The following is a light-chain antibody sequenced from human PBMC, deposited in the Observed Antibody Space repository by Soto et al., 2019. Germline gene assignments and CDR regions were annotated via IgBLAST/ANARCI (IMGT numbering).Light chain of an antibody. V-gene: IGLV9-49*01. CDR2: VGTGGIVG. J-gene: IGLJ3*02. CDR3: GADPGSGSNFVYL. Sequence: QSVLTQPPSASASLGASVTLTCTLSSGYSNYKVDWYQQRPGKGPRFVMRVGTGGIVGSKGDGIPDRFSVLGSGLNRYLTIKNIQEEDESDYHCGADPGSGSNFVYLFGGGTKVTVL. CDR1: SGYSNYK.